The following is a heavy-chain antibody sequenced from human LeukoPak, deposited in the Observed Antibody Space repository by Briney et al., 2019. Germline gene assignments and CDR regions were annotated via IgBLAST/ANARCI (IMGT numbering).Heavy chain of an antibody. CDR2: ISYDGSNK. V-gene: IGHV3-30*04. Sequence: GGSLRLSCAASGFTFSTYAMHWVRQTPGKGLEWVAVISYDGSNKYYADSVKGRFTISRDNSKNTLYLQMNSLRAEDTAVYYCAIDFKRYCSGGSCFEAFDIWGQGTMVTVSS. D-gene: IGHD2-15*01. CDR3: AIDFKRYCSGGSCFEAFDI. CDR1: GFTFSTYA. J-gene: IGHJ3*02.